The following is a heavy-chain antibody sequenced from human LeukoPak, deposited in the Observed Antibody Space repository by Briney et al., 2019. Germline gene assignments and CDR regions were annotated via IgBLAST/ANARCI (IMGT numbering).Heavy chain of an antibody. V-gene: IGHV3-23*01. CDR2: ISGSGGST. CDR3: AKDGPSGYGPRRAAAGNTDY. J-gene: IGHJ4*02. Sequence: RPGGSLRLSCAASGFTFSSYAMSWVRQAPGKGLEWVSAISGSGGSTYYADSVKGRFTISRDNSKNTLYLQMNSLRAEDTAVYYCAKDGPSGYGPRRAAAGNTDYWGQGTLVTVSS. D-gene: IGHD5-12*01. CDR1: GFTFSSYA.